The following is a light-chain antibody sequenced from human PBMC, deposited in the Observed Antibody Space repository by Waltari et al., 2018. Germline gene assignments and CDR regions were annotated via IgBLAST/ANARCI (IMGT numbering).Light chain of an antibody. J-gene: IGKJ1*01. V-gene: IGKV1-5*01. Sequence: DIQMTQSPSTLSASVGDRVTLTCRASQSISSWLAWYQQRPGKDPKLLIYDAYSLKSGVPSRFSGSGFGTEFTLTITSLQPEDFATYSCQQTYSNPWTFGQGTKVEIK. CDR2: DAY. CDR1: QSISSW. CDR3: QQTYSNPWT.